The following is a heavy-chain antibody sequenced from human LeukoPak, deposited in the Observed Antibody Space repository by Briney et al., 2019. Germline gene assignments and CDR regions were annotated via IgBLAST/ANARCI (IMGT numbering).Heavy chain of an antibody. CDR2: ISWNSGSI. CDR1: GFTFSSYE. D-gene: IGHD3-16*02. CDR3: ASGGVIVS. Sequence: PGGSLRLSCAASGFTFSSYEMNWVRQAPGKGLEWVSGISWNSGSIGYADSVKGRFTISRDNAKNSLYLQMNSLRAEDTALYYCASGGVIVSWGQGTLVTVSS. J-gene: IGHJ4*02. V-gene: IGHV3-9*01.